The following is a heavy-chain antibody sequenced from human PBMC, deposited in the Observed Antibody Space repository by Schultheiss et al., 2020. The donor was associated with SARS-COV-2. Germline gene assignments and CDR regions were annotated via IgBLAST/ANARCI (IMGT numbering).Heavy chain of an antibody. D-gene: IGHD5-18*01. V-gene: IGHV3-30*03. CDR2: VSYDGSVK. Sequence: GESLKISCAASGFTFSSYGMHWVRQAPGRGLEWVAVVSYDGSVKDYADSVKGRFTISRDNSKNTLFLQMNTLRAEDTAVYSCARDCASAYTYANAEVGFDYWGQGTLVTVSS. J-gene: IGHJ4*02. CDR1: GFTFSSYG. CDR3: ARDCASAYTYANAEVGFDY.